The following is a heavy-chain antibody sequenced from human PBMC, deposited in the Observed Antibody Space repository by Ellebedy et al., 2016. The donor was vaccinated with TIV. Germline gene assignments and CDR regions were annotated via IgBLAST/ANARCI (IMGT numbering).Heavy chain of an antibody. V-gene: IGHV1-3*01. D-gene: IGHD4-17*01. CDR3: ARVVDGDYEDY. CDR1: GYTFISYA. CDR2: INAGNGNT. J-gene: IGHJ4*02. Sequence: AASVQVSCKASGYTFISYAIHWVRQAPGQRLEWMGWINAGNGNTKYSQKFQGRVTITRDTSASTAYMELRSLRSDDTAMDYCARVVDGDYEDYWGQGALVTVSS.